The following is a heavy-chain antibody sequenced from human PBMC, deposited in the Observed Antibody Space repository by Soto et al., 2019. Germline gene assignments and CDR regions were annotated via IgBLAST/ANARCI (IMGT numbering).Heavy chain of an antibody. CDR1: GYTFTSYA. CDR3: ARADGGSYYLDY. Sequence: QVQLVQSGAEEKKPGASVKVSCKASGYTFTSYAMHWVRQAPGQRLEWMGWINAGNGNTKYSQKFQGRVTITRDTSASTAYMELSSLRSEDTAVYYCARADGGSYYLDYWGQGTLVTVSS. D-gene: IGHD1-26*01. V-gene: IGHV1-3*05. CDR2: INAGNGNT. J-gene: IGHJ4*02.